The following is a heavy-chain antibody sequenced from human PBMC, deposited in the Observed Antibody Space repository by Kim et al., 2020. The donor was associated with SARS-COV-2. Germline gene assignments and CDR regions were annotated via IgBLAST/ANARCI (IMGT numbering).Heavy chain of an antibody. D-gene: IGHD3-10*01. J-gene: IGHJ6*02. CDR1: GGSISSYY. CDR2: IYYSGST. V-gene: IGHV4-59*13. CDR3: AGGGYYYGSGSSYYYGMDV. Sequence: SETLSLTCTVSGGSISSYYWSWIRQPPGKGLEWIGYIYYSGSTNYNPSLKSRVTISVDTSKNQFSLKLSSVTAADTAVYYCAGGGYYYGSGSSYYYGMDVWGQGTTVTVSS.